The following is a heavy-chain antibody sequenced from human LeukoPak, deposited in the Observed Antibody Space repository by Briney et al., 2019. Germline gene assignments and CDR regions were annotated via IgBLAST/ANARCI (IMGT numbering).Heavy chain of an antibody. D-gene: IGHD1-1*01. CDR3: ARETSDS. J-gene: IGHJ4*02. V-gene: IGHV1-46*01. CDR2: INPSGGTT. CDR1: GYTFTTYF. Sequence: ASVKVSCKASGYTFTTYFLHWVRQAPGQGLEWLGMINPSGGTTTYAQKFQGRVTMTRDTSTRTVYMELSSLRSEDTVVYYCARETSDSWGQGTLVTVSS.